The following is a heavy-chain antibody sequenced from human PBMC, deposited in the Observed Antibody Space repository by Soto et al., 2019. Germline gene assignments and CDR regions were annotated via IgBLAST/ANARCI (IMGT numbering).Heavy chain of an antibody. V-gene: IGHV4-30-2*01. CDR1: GGSISSGGYS. J-gene: IGHJ6*02. Sequence: SETLSLTCAVSGGSISSGGYSWSWIRQPPGKGLEWIGYIYHSGSTYYNPSLKGRFTISRDNAKNSLYLQMNSLRAEDTAVYYCARNPSSSWGYYSYGIDVWGQGTTVTVS. CDR3: ARNPSSSWGYYSYGIDV. D-gene: IGHD6-13*01. CDR2: IYHSGST.